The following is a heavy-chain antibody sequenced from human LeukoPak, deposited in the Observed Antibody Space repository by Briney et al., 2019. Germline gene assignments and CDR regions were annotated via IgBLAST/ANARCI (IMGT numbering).Heavy chain of an antibody. D-gene: IGHD5-24*01. V-gene: IGHV3-66*01. CDR1: GFTFSNYA. J-gene: IGHJ4*02. CDR2: IYSGGST. CDR3: ARGDGYPGGRVDY. Sequence: GGSLRLSCAASGFTFSNYAMSWVRQAPGKGLEWVSVIYSGGSTYYADSVKGRFTISRDNSKNTLYLQMNSLRAEDTAVYYCARGDGYPGGRVDYWGQGTLVTVSS.